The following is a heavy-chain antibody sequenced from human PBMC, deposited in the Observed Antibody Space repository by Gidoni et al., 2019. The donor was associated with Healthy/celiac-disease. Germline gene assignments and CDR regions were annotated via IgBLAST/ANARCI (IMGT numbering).Heavy chain of an antibody. CDR3: ARGGYYYGSGSPPDAFDI. D-gene: IGHD3-10*01. CDR2: IYRGGTT. Sequence: ELQLVESGGGLVQPGGSLRLSCAASGFTASSNYMSWVRQAPGKGLEWVSVIYRGGTTYYADSVKGRFTISRHNSKNTLYLQMNSLRAEDTAVHYCARGGYYYGSGSPPDAFDIWGQGTMVTVSS. CDR1: GFTASSNY. J-gene: IGHJ3*02. V-gene: IGHV3-53*04.